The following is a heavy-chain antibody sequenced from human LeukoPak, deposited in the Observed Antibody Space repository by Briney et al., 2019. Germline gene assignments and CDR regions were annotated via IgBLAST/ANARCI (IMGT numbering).Heavy chain of an antibody. CDR1: GGTFSSYA. V-gene: IGHV1-69*13. CDR2: IIPIFGTA. J-gene: IGHJ5*02. Sequence: SVKVSCKASGGTFSSYAISWVRQAPGQGLEWMGGIIPIFGTANYAQKFQGRVTITADESTSTAYMELSSLKSEDTAVYYCARDREDYYDSSGYKQTSWWFDPWGQGTLVTVSS. D-gene: IGHD3-22*01. CDR3: ARDREDYYDSSGYKQTSWWFDP.